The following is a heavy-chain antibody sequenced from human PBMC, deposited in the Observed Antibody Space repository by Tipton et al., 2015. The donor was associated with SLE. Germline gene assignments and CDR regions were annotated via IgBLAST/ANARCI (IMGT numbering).Heavy chain of an antibody. CDR1: GGSFSGYS. Sequence: TLSLTCAVYGGSFSGYSWSWIRQPPGKGLEWIGQTNPSGNTNYNPSLKSRGTISVDTSNNQHSLKLTSVTAADTAVYYCARGAKERITLVRVRPYYFDYWGQGSLVTVSS. J-gene: IGHJ4*01. CDR3: ARGAKERITLVRVRPYYFDY. V-gene: IGHV4-34*01. D-gene: IGHD3-10*01. CDR2: TNPSGNT.